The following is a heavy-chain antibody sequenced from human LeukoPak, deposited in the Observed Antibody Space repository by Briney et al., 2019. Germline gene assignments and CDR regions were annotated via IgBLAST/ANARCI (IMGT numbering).Heavy chain of an antibody. CDR2: INSGGST. CDR1: GFTFSSYG. V-gene: IGHV3-53*01. Sequence: GGSLRLSCAASGFTFSSYGMHWVRQVPGEGLEWVSLINSGGSTYYADSVKGRFTISRDNSKNTLYLQMNSLRVEDTAIYYCAREIYLVRGVSTDAFDIWGQGTMVTVSS. D-gene: IGHD3-10*01. CDR3: AREIYLVRGVSTDAFDI. J-gene: IGHJ3*02.